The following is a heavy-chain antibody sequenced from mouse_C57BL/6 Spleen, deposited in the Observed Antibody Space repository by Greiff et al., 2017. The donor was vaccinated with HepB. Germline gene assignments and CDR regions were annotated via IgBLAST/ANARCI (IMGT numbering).Heavy chain of an antibody. D-gene: IGHD2-10*01. J-gene: IGHJ3*01. CDR3: ASPTMAPPGFAY. CDR1: GYSFTGYY. CDR2: INPSTGGT. V-gene: IGHV1-42*01. Sequence: EVQVVESGSELVKPGASVKISCKASGYSFTGYYMNWVKQSPEKSLEWIGEINPSTGGTTYNQKFKAKATLTVDKSSSTAYMQLKSLTSEDSAVYYCASPTMAPPGFAYWGQGTLVTVSA.